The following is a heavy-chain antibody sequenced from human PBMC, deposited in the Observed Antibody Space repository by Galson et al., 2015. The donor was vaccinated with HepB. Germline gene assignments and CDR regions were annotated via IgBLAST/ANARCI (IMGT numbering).Heavy chain of an antibody. D-gene: IGHD2-2*02. Sequence: SLRLSCAASGFSFSRYWMHWVRHAPGKGLVWVSRINSDGSSTSNADYVKGRFTISRDNAKNTLYLQMNSLRAEDTAAYYCARDLGGFDTDDAFEIWGQGTMVTVSS. CDR2: INSDGSST. J-gene: IGHJ3*02. V-gene: IGHV3-74*01. CDR1: GFSFSRYW. CDR3: ARDLGGFDTDDAFEI.